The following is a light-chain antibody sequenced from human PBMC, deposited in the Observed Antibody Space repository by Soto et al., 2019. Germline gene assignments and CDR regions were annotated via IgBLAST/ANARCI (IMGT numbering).Light chain of an antibody. CDR3: QQYNNWLRT. V-gene: IGKV3-15*01. Sequence: EVLMTQAQATLSGSPGASAILPWKASQSVSSNLAWYQQKPGQAPRLLIYGASTRATGIPARFSGSGSGTEFTLTISSLQSEDFAVYYCQQYNNWLRTFGQGTKVDIK. CDR2: GAS. CDR1: QSVSSN. J-gene: IGKJ1*01.